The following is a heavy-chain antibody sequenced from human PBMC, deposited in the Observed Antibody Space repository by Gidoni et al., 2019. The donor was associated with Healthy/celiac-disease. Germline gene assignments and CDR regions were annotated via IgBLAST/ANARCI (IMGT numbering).Heavy chain of an antibody. CDR1: GGSFSGYY. V-gene: IGHV4-34*01. D-gene: IGHD3-16*01. CDR2: INHSGST. J-gene: IGHJ6*03. Sequence: QVQLQQWGAGLLKPSETLSLTCAVYGGSFSGYYWSWVRQPPGKGLEWIGEINHSGSTNYNPSLKSRVTISVDTSKNQFSLKLSSVTAADTAVYYCARGRPYDYVWGSYRRHYYYYMDVWGKGTTVTVSS. CDR3: ARGRPYDYVWGSYRRHYYYYMDV.